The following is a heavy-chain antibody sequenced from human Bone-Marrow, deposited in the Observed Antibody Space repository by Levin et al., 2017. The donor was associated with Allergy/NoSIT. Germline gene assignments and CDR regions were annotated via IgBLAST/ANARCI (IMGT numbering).Heavy chain of an antibody. V-gene: IGHV3-33*01. J-gene: IGHJ4*02. CDR3: ARDPYPGGYNYFDY. CDR1: GFTFSSYG. Sequence: GESLKISCAASGFTFSSYGMHWVRQAPGKGLEWVAVIWYDGSNKYYADSVKGRFTISRDNSKNTLYLQMNSLRAEDTAVYYCARDPYPGGYNYFDYWGQGTLVTVSS. CDR2: IWYDGSNK. D-gene: IGHD5-24*01.